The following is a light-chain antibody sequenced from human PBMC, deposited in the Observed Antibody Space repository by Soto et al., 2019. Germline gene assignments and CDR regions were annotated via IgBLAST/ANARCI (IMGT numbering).Light chain of an antibody. CDR2: DAS. CDR1: QSINTY. Sequence: EIVLTHSPATLSLSPWEIAFLSCRASQSINTYLSWYQQKPGQAPRLLIYDASNRATGIPARFSGRGSGTDFTLTISSLEPEDLAVYYCQQRSDWPITFGQGTRLEIK. V-gene: IGKV3-11*01. J-gene: IGKJ5*01. CDR3: QQRSDWPIT.